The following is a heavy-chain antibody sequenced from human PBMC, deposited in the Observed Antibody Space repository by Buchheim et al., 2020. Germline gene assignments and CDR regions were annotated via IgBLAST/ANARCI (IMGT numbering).Heavy chain of an antibody. CDR2: THSGGST. Sequence: QVRLQESGPGLLKPSETLSLTCTVAGDSISTYYWSWIRQSPGKGLEWIGYTHSGGSTNYNPSLQSRVTISTDTSKNQFSLDLTSMTAADTAVYYCARDRSHTHGRCFGFWGQG. J-gene: IGHJ4*02. CDR1: GDSISTYY. V-gene: IGHV4-4*08. CDR3: ARDRSHTHGRCFGF. D-gene: IGHD1-26*01.